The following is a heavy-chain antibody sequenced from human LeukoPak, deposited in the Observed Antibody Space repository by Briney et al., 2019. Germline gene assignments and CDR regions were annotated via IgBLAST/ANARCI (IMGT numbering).Heavy chain of an antibody. J-gene: IGHJ4*02. CDR1: GFTFGGYG. V-gene: IGHV3-33*01. CDR3: TRYNNDHFDY. D-gene: IGHD1-14*01. CDR2: IAYDGSRA. Sequence: PGGSLRLSCAGSGFTFGGYGMHWFRQTPGKGLEWVAVIAYDGSRAFADSVKGRFTISRDNSKNTMSVQMADLRAEDTAVYYCTRYNNDHFDYWGQGTLVTVSS.